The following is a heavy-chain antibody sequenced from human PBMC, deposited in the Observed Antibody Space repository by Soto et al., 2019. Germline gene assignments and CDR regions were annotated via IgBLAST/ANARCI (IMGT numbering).Heavy chain of an antibody. Sequence: GGSLRLSCAASGFTFSSYWMHWVRQAPVKGLVWVSRINSDGSSTSYADSVKGRFTISRDNAKNTLYLQMNSLRAEDTAVYYCARDCSSWTKVCYWGQGTLVTVSS. D-gene: IGHD6-13*01. V-gene: IGHV3-74*01. CDR1: GFTFSSYW. CDR2: INSDGSST. CDR3: ARDCSSWTKVCY. J-gene: IGHJ4*02.